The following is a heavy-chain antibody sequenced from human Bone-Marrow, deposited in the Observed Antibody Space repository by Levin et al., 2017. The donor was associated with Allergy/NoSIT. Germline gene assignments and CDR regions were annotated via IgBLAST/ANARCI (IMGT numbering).Heavy chain of an antibody. D-gene: IGHD3-9*01. J-gene: IGHJ5*02. V-gene: IGHV3-74*01. CDR2: INRDGSST. CDR1: GFIFNNFW. CDR3: VRVSYDTTGHYNAYWFDP. Sequence: TGESLKISCAASGFIFNNFWMYWVRQAPGKGLVWVSRINRDGSSTSYADSVKGRFTMSRDNAKNTLYLQMNSLRAEDTAVYYCVRVSYDTTGHYNAYWFDPWGQGALVTVSS.